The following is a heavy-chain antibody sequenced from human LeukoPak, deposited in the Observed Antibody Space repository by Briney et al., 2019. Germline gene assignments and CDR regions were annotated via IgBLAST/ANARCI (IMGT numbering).Heavy chain of an antibody. J-gene: IGHJ4*02. CDR1: GFTFSTSF. D-gene: IGHD3-22*01. Sequence: GGSLRLSCAASGFTFSTSFLSWVRQAPGKGLEWVSVIFGGGGTYYADSVKGRFTISRDNSKNTLYLQMNSLRAEDTAVYYCAKDYDYDSSGYYDYWGQGTLVTVSS. V-gene: IGHV3-53*01. CDR2: IFGGGGT. CDR3: AKDYDYDSSGYYDY.